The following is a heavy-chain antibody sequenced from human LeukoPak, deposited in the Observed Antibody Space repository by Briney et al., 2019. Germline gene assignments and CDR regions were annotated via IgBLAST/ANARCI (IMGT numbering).Heavy chain of an antibody. J-gene: IGHJ4*02. CDR3: ARVVEVDYVWGSYRSFDY. CDR1: GGSFSGYY. V-gene: IGHV4-34*01. Sequence: PSETLSLTCAVYGGSFSGYYRRWIRQPPGKGLEWIGGINHSGNTNNNPSHKSRVTISVDTSKNQFSLKLSSVTAADTAVYYCARVVEVDYVWGSYRSFDYWGQGTLVTVSS. CDR2: INHSGNT. D-gene: IGHD3-16*02.